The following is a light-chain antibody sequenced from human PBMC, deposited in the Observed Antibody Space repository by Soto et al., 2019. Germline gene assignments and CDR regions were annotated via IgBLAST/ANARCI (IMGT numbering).Light chain of an antibody. Sequence: DIQMTQSPSSLSASVGDRVTITCRASQSISSYLNWYQQKPGKVPKLLIYAASSLQSGVPSRFSGSGSGTDFTLTISSLQPEDFATYYCQQIHSTSSHTFGQGTKVDIK. CDR1: QSISSY. CDR2: AAS. J-gene: IGKJ2*01. V-gene: IGKV1-39*01. CDR3: QQIHSTSSHT.